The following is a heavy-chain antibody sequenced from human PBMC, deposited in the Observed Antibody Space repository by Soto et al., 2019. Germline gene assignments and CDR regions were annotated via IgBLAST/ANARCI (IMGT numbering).Heavy chain of an antibody. CDR1: GGSISSGGYY. Sequence: PSETLSLTCTVSGGSISSGGYYWSWIRQHPGKGLEWIGYIYYSGSTYYNPSLKSRVTISVDTSKNQFSLKLSSVTAADTAVYYCARSAGYYGSDIPKLSIPNWFDPWGQGTLVTVSS. CDR2: IYYSGST. V-gene: IGHV4-31*03. J-gene: IGHJ5*02. CDR3: ARSAGYYGSDIPKLSIPNWFDP. D-gene: IGHD3-10*01.